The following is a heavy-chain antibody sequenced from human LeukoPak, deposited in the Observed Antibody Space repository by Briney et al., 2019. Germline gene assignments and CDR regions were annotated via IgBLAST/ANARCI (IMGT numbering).Heavy chain of an antibody. V-gene: IGHV1-46*01. CDR3: ARDQVGGDTAMVDIFDY. J-gene: IGHJ4*02. CDR1: GYTFTSYY. CDR2: INPSGGST. Sequence: GASVKVPCKASGYTFTSYYMHWVRQAPGQGLEWMGIINPSGGSTSYAQKFQGRVTMTRDTSTSTVYMELSSLRSEDTAVYYCARDQVGGDTAMVDIFDYWGQGTLVTVSS. D-gene: IGHD5-18*01.